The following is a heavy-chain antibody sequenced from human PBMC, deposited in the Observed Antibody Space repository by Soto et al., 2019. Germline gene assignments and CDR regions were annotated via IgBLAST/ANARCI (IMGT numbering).Heavy chain of an antibody. CDR1: GGSFSGYY. D-gene: IGHD5-12*01. CDR3: SRVKRVSCYAQRAYFFDY. CDR2: INHSGST. Sequence: QVQLQQWGAGLLKPSETLSLTCAVYGGSFSGYYWSWIRQPPGKGLEWIGEINHSGSTNYNPSLKSRVTISVDTSKKQFYLKLSSVTAADTAVYYCSRVKRVSCYAQRAYFFDYWGQGTLVTVSS. V-gene: IGHV4-34*01. J-gene: IGHJ4*02.